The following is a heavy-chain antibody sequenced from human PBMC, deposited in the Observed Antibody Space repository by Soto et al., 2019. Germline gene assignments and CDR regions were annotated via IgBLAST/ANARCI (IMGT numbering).Heavy chain of an antibody. D-gene: IGHD2-15*01. CDR1: GFSLTTSGMR. V-gene: IGHV2-70D*14. Sequence: SGPTLVNPTQTLTLTCTFSGFSLTTSGMRGSWIRQPPCKALEWLARIDWDDDKFYNTSLKTRLTISKDSSKNQVVLTMTNMDPVDTATYYCARMFHCSGGTCPFDYWGQGALVTVSS. CDR2: IDWDDDK. J-gene: IGHJ4*02. CDR3: ARMFHCSGGTCPFDY.